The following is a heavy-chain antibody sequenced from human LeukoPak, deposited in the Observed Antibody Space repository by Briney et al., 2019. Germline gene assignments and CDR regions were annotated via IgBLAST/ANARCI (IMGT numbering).Heavy chain of an antibody. CDR2: ISSSSSYI. D-gene: IGHD1-26*01. Sequence: GGSLRLSGAASGFTFSSYSMNWVRQAPGKGLEWVSSISSSSSYIYYADSVKGRFTISRDNAKNSLYLQMNSLRAEDTAVYYCARATGATVDYFDYWGQGTLVTVSS. J-gene: IGHJ4*02. CDR1: GFTFSSYS. CDR3: ARATGATVDYFDY. V-gene: IGHV3-21*01.